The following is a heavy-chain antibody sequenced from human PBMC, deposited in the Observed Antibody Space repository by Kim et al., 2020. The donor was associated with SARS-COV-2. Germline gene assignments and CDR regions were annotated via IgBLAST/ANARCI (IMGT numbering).Heavy chain of an antibody. CDR1: GFTFSSYS. V-gene: IGHV3-21*01. D-gene: IGHD1-26*01. CDR2: ISSSSSYI. CDR3: ARDSSQGYSGTRMIDY. Sequence: GGSLRLSCAASGFTFSSYSMNWVRQAPGKGLEWVSSISSSSSYIYYADSVKGRFTISRDNAKNSLYLQMNSLRAEDTAVYYCARDSSQGYSGTRMIDYWGQGTLVTVSS. J-gene: IGHJ4*02.